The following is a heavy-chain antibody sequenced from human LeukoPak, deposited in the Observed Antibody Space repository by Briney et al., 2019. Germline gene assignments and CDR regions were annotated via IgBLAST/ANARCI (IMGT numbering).Heavy chain of an antibody. CDR3: ARAYDTSGYSFDAFDI. CDR1: GFTFSDHY. Sequence: PGGSLRLSCAASGFTFSDHYMDWVRQAPGKGLEWVGRTRDKDNSYTTEYAASVKGRFTISRDDSRNSLYLQMNSLKTEDTAVYYCARAYDTSGYSFDAFDIWGQGTMVTVSS. J-gene: IGHJ3*02. CDR2: TRDKDNSYTT. V-gene: IGHV3-72*01. D-gene: IGHD3-22*01.